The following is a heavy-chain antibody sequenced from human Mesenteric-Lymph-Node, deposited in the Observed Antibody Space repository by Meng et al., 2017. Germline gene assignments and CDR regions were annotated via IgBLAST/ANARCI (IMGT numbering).Heavy chain of an antibody. CDR3: AKVLTPTYSISFLQGGGGMDV. J-gene: IGHJ6*02. Sequence: GESLKISCAASGFTFSNYAMSWVRQAPGKGLEWVSAISGSGGSTFYADSGRFTISRDNSKNTLYLQMNSLRAEDTAVYYCAKVLTPTYSISFLQGGGGMDVWGQGTTVTVSS. D-gene: IGHD6-13*01. V-gene: IGHV3-23*01. CDR1: GFTFSNYA. CDR2: ISGSGGST.